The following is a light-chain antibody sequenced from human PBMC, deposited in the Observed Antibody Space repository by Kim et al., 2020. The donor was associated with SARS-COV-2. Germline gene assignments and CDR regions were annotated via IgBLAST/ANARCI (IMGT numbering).Light chain of an antibody. V-gene: IGKV1-39*01. CDR3: QQSHSTPYT. CDR2: GAS. J-gene: IGKJ2*01. CDR1: RRISNC. Sequence: SPSVGNTVPITCRASRRISNCLNWFQQKPGKAPKGLIYGASSFQDGVPSRFSGGGSGTDFTLTISSPQPGDTATYYCQQSHSTPYTFGQGTKLEI.